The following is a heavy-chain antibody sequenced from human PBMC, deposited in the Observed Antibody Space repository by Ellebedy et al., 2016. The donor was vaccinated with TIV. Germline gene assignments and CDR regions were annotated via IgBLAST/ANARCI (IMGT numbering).Heavy chain of an antibody. Sequence: GESLKISXEASAFTFNDYAMHWVRQAPGKGLEWVAFVSYDGSKTYYADSVKGRFTISRDNSKNTLDLQMNSLRAEDTALYYCARETRGYDGIFDYWGQGTLVTASS. CDR2: VSYDGSKT. D-gene: IGHD2-15*01. CDR3: ARETRGYDGIFDY. V-gene: IGHV3-30-3*01. CDR1: AFTFNDYA. J-gene: IGHJ4*02.